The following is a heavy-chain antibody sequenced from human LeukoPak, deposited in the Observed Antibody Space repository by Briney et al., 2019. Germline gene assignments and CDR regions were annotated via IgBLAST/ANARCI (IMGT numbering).Heavy chain of an antibody. D-gene: IGHD4-23*01. CDR3: ARRGYGGFLDWFDP. CDR2: IYYSGST. V-gene: IGHV4-39*01. Sequence: PSETLSLTCTVSGGSISSSTHYWGWIRQPPGTGLECIVSIYYSGSTYYNPSLKSRVSISVDTSKNQFSLKLSSVTAADTAVYYCARRGYGGFLDWFDPWGQGILVTVSS. J-gene: IGHJ5*02. CDR1: GGSISSSTHY.